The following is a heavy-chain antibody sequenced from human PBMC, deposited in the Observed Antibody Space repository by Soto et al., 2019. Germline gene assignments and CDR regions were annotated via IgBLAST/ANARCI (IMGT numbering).Heavy chain of an antibody. CDR3: ASGPYPTGGTWYGWFDP. V-gene: IGHV3-30*04. Sequence: QVQLVESGGGVVQPGGSLRLACAVSGFDFSSYAMHWVRQAPGRGLEWVAVISHDGATKYYADSVKGRFSISRDNSKNTLYVQINSLRPEDTAFYYCASGPYPTGGTWYGWFDPWGQGILVAVSS. D-gene: IGHD2-8*02. CDR1: GFDFSSYA. J-gene: IGHJ5*02. CDR2: ISHDGATK.